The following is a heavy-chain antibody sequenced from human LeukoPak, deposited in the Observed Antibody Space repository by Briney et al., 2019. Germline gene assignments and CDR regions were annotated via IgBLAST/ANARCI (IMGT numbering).Heavy chain of an antibody. CDR1: GGSISSGDYY. V-gene: IGHV4-30-4*08. CDR3: ARDATVTTNWFDP. Sequence: SQALSLTCTVSGGSISSGDYYWSWIRQPPGKGLEWIGYIYYSGSTYYNPSLRSRVTISVDTSKNQFSLKLSSVTAADTAVYYCARDATVTTNWFDPWGQGSLVTVSS. J-gene: IGHJ5*02. CDR2: IYYSGST. D-gene: IGHD4-11*01.